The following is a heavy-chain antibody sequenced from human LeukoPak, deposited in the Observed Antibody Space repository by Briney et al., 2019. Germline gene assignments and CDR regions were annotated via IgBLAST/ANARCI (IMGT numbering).Heavy chain of an antibody. D-gene: IGHD4-23*01. V-gene: IGHV3-66*01. CDR2: LYSGGAT. Sequence: GGSLRLSCAASGFSVSGIHMNWVRQAPGKDLEWVPGLYSGGATYYADSMGGRFTISRDPSKNTLYLQMTSLRVDDTAIYYCARGNGNVGGRLDPWGQGTRVTVSS. J-gene: IGHJ5*02. CDR3: ARGNGNVGGRLDP. CDR1: GFSVSGIH.